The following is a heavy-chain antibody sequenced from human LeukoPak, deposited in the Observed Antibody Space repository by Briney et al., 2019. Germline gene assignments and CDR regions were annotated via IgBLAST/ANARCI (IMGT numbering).Heavy chain of an antibody. CDR3: ARRNIDYYYYYMDV. J-gene: IGHJ6*03. CDR2: IYYSGST. CDR1: GGSISSYY. V-gene: IGHV4-59*01. D-gene: IGHD2/OR15-2a*01. Sequence: SETLSLTCTVSGGSISSYYWSWIRQPPGKGLEWIGYIYYSGSTNYNPSLKSRVTISVDTSKNQFSLKLSSVTAADTAVYYCARRNIDYYYYYMDVWGKGTTVTISS.